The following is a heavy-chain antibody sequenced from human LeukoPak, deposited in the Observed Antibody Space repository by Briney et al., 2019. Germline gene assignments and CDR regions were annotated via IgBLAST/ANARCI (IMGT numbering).Heavy chain of an antibody. CDR1: GFTFSSYA. Sequence: PGRSLRLSCAASGFTFSSYAMHWVRQAPGKGLEWVGRIKSKKDGEITDYAAPVKGRFTISRDDSKDTLYLQMNSLKTEDTAVYYCSTGGGVLRFLGGQGTLVTVSS. CDR2: IKSKKDGEIT. J-gene: IGHJ4*02. V-gene: IGHV3-15*01. D-gene: IGHD3-3*01. CDR3: STGGGVLRFL.